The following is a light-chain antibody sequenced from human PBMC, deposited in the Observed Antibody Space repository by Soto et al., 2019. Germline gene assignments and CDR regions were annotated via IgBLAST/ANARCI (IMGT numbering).Light chain of an antibody. CDR3: QQYDASPPYT. Sequence: EIVLTQSPVTLSLSPGERATLSCRASRGLASSYLGWYQQKPGQPPRLLMYAASIRATGIPDRFSGSGSATDFTLTINRLEPEDSAVYYCQQYDASPPYTFGQGTKVDI. J-gene: IGKJ2*01. V-gene: IGKV3-20*01. CDR2: AAS. CDR1: RGLASSY.